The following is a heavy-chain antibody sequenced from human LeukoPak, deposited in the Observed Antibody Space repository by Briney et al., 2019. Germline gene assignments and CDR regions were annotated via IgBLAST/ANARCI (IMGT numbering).Heavy chain of an antibody. J-gene: IGHJ4*02. CDR2: IYYSGST. Sequence: SETLSLTCTVSGGSISSYYWSWIRQPPGKGLEWIGYIYYSGSTNYNPSLKSRVTISVDTSKNQFSLKLSSVTAADTAVYYCANQASLTYYYDSSGYYPFDYWGQGTLVTVSS. V-gene: IGHV4-59*08. CDR1: GGSISSYY. D-gene: IGHD3-22*01. CDR3: ANQASLTYYYDSSGYYPFDY.